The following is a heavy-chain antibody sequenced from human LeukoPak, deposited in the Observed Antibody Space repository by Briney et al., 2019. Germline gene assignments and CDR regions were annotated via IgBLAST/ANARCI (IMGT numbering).Heavy chain of an antibody. J-gene: IGHJ4*02. V-gene: IGHV3-23*01. D-gene: IGHD3-22*01. CDR1: GFTFSSYA. Sequence: GGPLRLSCAASGFTFSSYAMSWVRQAPGKGLEWVSAISGSGGSTYYADSVKGRFTISKDNSKNTLYLQMNSLRAEDTAVYYCAKAGHTYYYDSSGYYFDYWGQGTLVTVSS. CDR2: ISGSGGST. CDR3: AKAGHTYYYDSSGYYFDY.